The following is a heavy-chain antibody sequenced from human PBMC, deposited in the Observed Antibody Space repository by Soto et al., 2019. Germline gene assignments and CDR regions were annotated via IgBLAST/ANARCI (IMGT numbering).Heavy chain of an antibody. J-gene: IGHJ4*02. Sequence: SETLSLTCAVSGGSISSSNWWSWVRQPPGKGLEWIGEIYHSGSTNYNPSLKSRVTISVDKSKNQFSLKLSSVTAADTAVYYCARLSRGYSSGYPPFDYWGQGTLVTVSS. D-gene: IGHD3-22*01. CDR3: ARLSRGYSSGYPPFDY. CDR1: GGSISSSNW. CDR2: IYHSGST. V-gene: IGHV4-4*02.